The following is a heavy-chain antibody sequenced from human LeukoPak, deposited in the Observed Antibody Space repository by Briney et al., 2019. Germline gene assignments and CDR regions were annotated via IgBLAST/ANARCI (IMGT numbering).Heavy chain of an antibody. CDR3: AKDVGDLSFDY. CDR2: ISGSGGST. Sequence: GGSLRLSCAASRFTFNSYAMSWVRQAPGKGLEWVSAISGSGGSTYYADSVKGRFTISRDNSKNALYLQMNSLRAEDTAVYYCAKDVGDLSFDYWGQGTLVTVSS. V-gene: IGHV3-23*01. J-gene: IGHJ4*02. D-gene: IGHD3-10*01. CDR1: RFTFNSYA.